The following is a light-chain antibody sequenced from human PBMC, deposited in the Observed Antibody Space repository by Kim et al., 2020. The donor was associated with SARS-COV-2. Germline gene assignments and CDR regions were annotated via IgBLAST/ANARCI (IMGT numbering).Light chain of an antibody. CDR1: QSISSN. CDR2: DAS. CDR3: QQRSNWPWT. J-gene: IGKJ1*01. V-gene: IGKV3-11*01. Sequence: EIVLTQSPVTLSLSPGERATLSCRASQSISSNLAWYQHKPGQAPRLLIYDASNRATGIPARFSGSGSGTDFTLTISSLEPEDFAVYYCQQRSNWPWTFGQGTKVDIK.